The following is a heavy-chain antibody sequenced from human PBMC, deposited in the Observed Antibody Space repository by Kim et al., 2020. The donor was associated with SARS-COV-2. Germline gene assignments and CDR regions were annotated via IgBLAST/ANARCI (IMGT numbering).Heavy chain of an antibody. V-gene: IGHV4-31*03. Sequence: SETLSLTCTVSGGSISSGGYYWSWIRQHPGKGLEWIGYIYYSGSTYYNPSLKSRVTISVDTSKNQFSLKLSSVTAADTAVYYCARAPQERITIFGVVPYFDYWGQGTLVTVSS. CDR3: ARAPQERITIFGVVPYFDY. J-gene: IGHJ4*02. CDR2: IYYSGST. CDR1: GGSISSGGYY. D-gene: IGHD3-3*01.